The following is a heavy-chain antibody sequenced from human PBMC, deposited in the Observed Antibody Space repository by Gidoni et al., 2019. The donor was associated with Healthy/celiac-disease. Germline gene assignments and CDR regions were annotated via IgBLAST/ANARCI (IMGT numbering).Heavy chain of an antibody. CDR1: GVPFSSYA. CDR2: ISVSGGST. CDR3: ARRGSGSFDY. V-gene: IGHV3-23*01. J-gene: IGHJ4*02. D-gene: IGHD6-19*01. Sequence: EVQLLESGGGLVQPGGSLRLSCAASGVPFSSYAMSWVRQAPGKGLEWVSAISVSGGSTYYADSVKGRFTISRDNSKNTLYLQMNSLRAEDTAVYYCARRGSGSFDYWGQGTLVTVSS.